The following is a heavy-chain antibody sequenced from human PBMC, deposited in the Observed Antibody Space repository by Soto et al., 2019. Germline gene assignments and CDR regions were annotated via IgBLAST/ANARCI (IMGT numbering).Heavy chain of an antibody. CDR3: ARIRVAARPNVGYFDY. CDR2: IFSNDEK. Sequence: SGPTLVNPTETLTLTCTVSGFSLSNARMGVSWIRQPPGKALEWLAHIFSNDEKSYSTSLKSRLTISKDTSKSQVVLTMTNMDPVDTATYYCARIRVAARPNVGYFDYWGQGTLVTVSS. CDR1: GFSLSNARMG. J-gene: IGHJ4*02. V-gene: IGHV2-26*01. D-gene: IGHD6-6*01.